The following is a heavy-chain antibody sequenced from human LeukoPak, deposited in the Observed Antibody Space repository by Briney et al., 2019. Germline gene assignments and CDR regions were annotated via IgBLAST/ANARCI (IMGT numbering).Heavy chain of an antibody. Sequence: PGGSLRLSCAASEFTFRDYNMNWIRQAPGKGLEWVSHITSGDSTTFYADSVNGRFTISRDNAKNSLYLQMNSLRAEDTAVYYCARDGGDEDIVVVHAFDIWGQGTMVTVSS. D-gene: IGHD2-2*01. CDR2: ITSGDSTT. V-gene: IGHV3-11*04. CDR3: ARDGGDEDIVVVHAFDI. CDR1: EFTFRDYN. J-gene: IGHJ3*02.